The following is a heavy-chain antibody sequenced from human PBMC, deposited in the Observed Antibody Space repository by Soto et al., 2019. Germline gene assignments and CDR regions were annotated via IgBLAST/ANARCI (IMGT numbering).Heavy chain of an antibody. CDR3: ARERYSSSWSRRDAFDI. CDR2: ISYDGSNK. CDR1: GFTFSSYA. Sequence: GGSLRLSCAASGFTFSSYAMHWVRQAPGKGLEWVAVISYDGSNKYYADSVKGRFTISRDNSKSTLYLQMNSLRAEDTAVYYCARERYSSSWSRRDAFDIWGHGTMVTVSS. D-gene: IGHD6-13*01. V-gene: IGHV3-30-3*01. J-gene: IGHJ3*02.